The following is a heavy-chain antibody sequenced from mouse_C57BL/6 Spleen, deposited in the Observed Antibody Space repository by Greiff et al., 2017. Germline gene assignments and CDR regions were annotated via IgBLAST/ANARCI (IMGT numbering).Heavy chain of an antibody. CDR1: GYTFTSYW. V-gene: IGHV1-61*01. CDR3: ARSADYYGSSDFDD. CDR2: IYPSDSET. J-gene: IGHJ2*01. D-gene: IGHD1-1*01. Sequence: QVQLQQPGAELVRPGSSVKLSCKASGYTFTSYWMDWVKQRPGQGLEWIGNIYPSDSETHYNQKFKDKATLTVDKSSSTAYMQLSSLTSEDSAVYYCARSADYYGSSDFDDWGQGTTLTVSS.